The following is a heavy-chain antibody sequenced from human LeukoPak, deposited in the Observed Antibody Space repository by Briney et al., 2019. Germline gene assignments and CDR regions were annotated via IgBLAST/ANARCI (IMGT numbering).Heavy chain of an antibody. J-gene: IGHJ6*02. CDR2: ISHDGSNK. CDR1: GFTFSSNG. V-gene: IGHV3-30*18. CDR3: AKGSYCSGDRCYSWNSGMDV. Sequence: GGSLRLSCAASGFTFSSNGMHWVRQAPGKGLEWVAVISHDGSNKYYADSVKGRFTISRDNSKNTLYLQMNGLRAEDTAVYYCAKGSYCSGDRCYSWNSGMDVWGQGTTVTVSS. D-gene: IGHD2-15*01.